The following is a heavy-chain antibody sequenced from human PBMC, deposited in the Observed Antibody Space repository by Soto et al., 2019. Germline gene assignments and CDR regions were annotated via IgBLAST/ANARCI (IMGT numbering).Heavy chain of an antibody. D-gene: IGHD3-3*01. J-gene: IGHJ6*02. Sequence: ASVKVSCKASGYTFTGYYMHWVRQAPGQGLEWMGWINPNSGGTNYAQKFQGRVTMTRDTSISTAYMELSRLRSDDTAVYYCARDYDFWSGYYWTGASYYYGMDVWGQGTTVTVSS. CDR2: INPNSGGT. CDR3: ARDYDFWSGYYWTGASYYYGMDV. V-gene: IGHV1-2*02. CDR1: GYTFTGYY.